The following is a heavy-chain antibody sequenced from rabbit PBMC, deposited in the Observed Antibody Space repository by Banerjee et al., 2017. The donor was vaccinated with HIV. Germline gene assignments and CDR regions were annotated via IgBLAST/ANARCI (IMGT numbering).Heavy chain of an antibody. CDR1: GFSFSSSYW. CDR3: ARDLTGIIGWNFGL. J-gene: IGHJ4*01. V-gene: IGHV1S45*01. D-gene: IGHD1-1*01. Sequence: QEQLEESGGDLVKPEGSLTLTCKASGFSFSSSYWISWVRQAPGKGLEWIACIAAGSSGSTYYASWAKGRFTISKTSWTTVTLQMTSLTAADTATYFCARDLTGIIGWNFGLWGPGTLVTVS. CDR2: IAAGSSGST.